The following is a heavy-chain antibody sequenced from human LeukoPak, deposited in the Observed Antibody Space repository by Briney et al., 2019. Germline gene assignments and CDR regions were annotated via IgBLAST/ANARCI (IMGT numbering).Heavy chain of an antibody. V-gene: IGHV4-39*01. CDR3: ARHGNVVVVPAAKGFDY. CDR2: SYYSGNT. Sequence: SETLSLTCTVSGGSISSSNYFWVWIRQPPGKGLEWIGSSYYSGNTYYNPSLKSRFTISVDTSKNHFSLDLRSVMAADTAVYYCARHGNVVVVPAAKGFDYWGQGTQVTVSS. CDR1: GGSISSSNYF. J-gene: IGHJ4*02. D-gene: IGHD2-2*01.